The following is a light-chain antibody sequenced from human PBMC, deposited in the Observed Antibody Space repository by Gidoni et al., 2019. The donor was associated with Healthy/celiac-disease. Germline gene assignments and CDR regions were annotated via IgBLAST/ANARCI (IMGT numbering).Light chain of an antibody. CDR3: QQSYSTPLFT. CDR2: AAS. CDR1: QSISSY. J-gene: IGKJ3*01. V-gene: IGKV1-39*01. Sequence: DIQMTQSPSSLSASVGDRVTITCRASQSISSYLNWYQQKPGKAPKLLIYAASSLQSGVPSRFSGSGSGTDFTLTISSVQPEDFATYYCQQSYSTPLFTFGPGPKVDIK.